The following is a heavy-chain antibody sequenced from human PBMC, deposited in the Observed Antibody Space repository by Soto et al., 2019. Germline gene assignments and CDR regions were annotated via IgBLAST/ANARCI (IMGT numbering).Heavy chain of an antibody. V-gene: IGHV1-18*01. CDR3: ARGRYGDY. D-gene: IGHD1-1*01. CDR1: GYTFTSYG. CDR2: ISAHNGKT. Sequence: QVHLVQSGAEVKKPGASVKVSCKGYGYTFTSYGITWVRQAPGQGLEWMGWISAHNGKTDYAQKLQGRVTVTRDTSTSTAYMELRSLRSDDTAVYYCARGRYGDYWGQGALVTVSS. J-gene: IGHJ4*02.